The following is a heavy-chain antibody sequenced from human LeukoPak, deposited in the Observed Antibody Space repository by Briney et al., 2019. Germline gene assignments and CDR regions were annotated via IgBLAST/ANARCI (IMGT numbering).Heavy chain of an antibody. J-gene: IGHJ5*02. CDR2: IFPGDSDT. Sequence: ESLKISCKGYGDRFTSYWVAWVRQMPGKGPEWMGIIFPGDSDTRYSPSIQGQVTISVDRSISTAYLQWSSLKASDTAIYYCARRPLHSQNWLAPWGQGTLVTVSS. CDR3: ARRPLHSQNWLAP. CDR1: GDRFTSYW. V-gene: IGHV5-51*01.